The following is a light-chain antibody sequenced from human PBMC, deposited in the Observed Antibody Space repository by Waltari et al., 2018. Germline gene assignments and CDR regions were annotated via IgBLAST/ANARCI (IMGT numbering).Light chain of an antibody. CDR3: SSFADTNPFV. J-gene: IGLJ1*01. Sequence: QSAQTQPPSASGSPGQSVTISCTGTSSDVGRSNYVSLYQQPPGKAPKLIIYEVTKRPSGVPDRFSGSKSGNTASLTVSGLQAEDEADYYCSSFADTNPFVFGTGTKVTVL. CDR1: SSDVGRSNY. V-gene: IGLV2-8*01. CDR2: EVT.